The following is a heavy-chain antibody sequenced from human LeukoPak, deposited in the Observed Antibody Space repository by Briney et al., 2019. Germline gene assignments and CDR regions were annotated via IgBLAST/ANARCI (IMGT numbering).Heavy chain of an antibody. CDR3: AKDSYSKGDY. Sequence: PGGSLRLSCAASGFTFSSYAMSWVRQAPGKGLEWVANIENDGTVKNYVDSVKGRFTISRDNAKNSLYLQMNSLRAEDTAVYYCAKDSYSKGDYWGQGVLVTVST. V-gene: IGHV3-7*01. D-gene: IGHD6-13*01. CDR2: IENDGTVK. J-gene: IGHJ4*02. CDR1: GFTFSSYA.